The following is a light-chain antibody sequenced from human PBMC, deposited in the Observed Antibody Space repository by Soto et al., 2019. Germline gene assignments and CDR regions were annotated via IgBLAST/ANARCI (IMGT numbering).Light chain of an antibody. J-gene: IGLJ1*01. Sequence: QSVLTQPASVSGSPGQSITISCTGSRSDIGGFNYVSWYQQHPGKAPKVLIYEVTARPSGVSNRFSGSKSGNTASLTISGLQTDDEADYFCISYTIRSSFYVFGTGTKGTVL. CDR1: RSDIGGFNY. CDR3: ISYTIRSSFYV. V-gene: IGLV2-14*01. CDR2: EVT.